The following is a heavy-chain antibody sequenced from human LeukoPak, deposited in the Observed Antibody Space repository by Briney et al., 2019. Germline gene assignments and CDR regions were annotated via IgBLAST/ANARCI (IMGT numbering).Heavy chain of an antibody. CDR3: ARVSSSGWLDY. CDR1: GFTVSINY. CDR2: IYSGGST. D-gene: IGHD6-19*01. Sequence: GGSLRLSCAASGFTVSINYMSWVRQAPGKGLEWVSVIYSGGSTYYADSVRGRFTISRDNSKNTLYLQMNSLRAEDTAVYYCARVSSSGWLDYWGQGTLVTVSS. V-gene: IGHV3-66*01. J-gene: IGHJ4*02.